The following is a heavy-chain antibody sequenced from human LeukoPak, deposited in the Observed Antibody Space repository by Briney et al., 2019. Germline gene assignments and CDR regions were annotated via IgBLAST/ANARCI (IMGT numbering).Heavy chain of an antibody. CDR3: ARAYCSSASCYFFFDQ. CDR1: GFTFSSYS. D-gene: IGHD2-2*01. J-gene: IGHJ4*02. Sequence: PGGSLRLSCAASGFTFSSYSMNWVRQAPGKGLEWVSSISSSSSYIYYADSVEGRFTISRDNAKNSLYLQMNSLRAEDTAVYYCARAYCSSASCYFFFDQWGQGTLVTVSS. V-gene: IGHV3-21*01. CDR2: ISSSSSYI.